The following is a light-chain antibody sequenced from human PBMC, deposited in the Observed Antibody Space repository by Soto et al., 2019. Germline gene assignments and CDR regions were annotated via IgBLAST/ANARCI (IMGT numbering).Light chain of an antibody. CDR2: EVA. CDR3: SSYTDSNTVL. CDR1: RSDVGAYNY. V-gene: IGLV2-14*01. Sequence: QSVLTQPASVSGSPGQSITISCTGTRSDVGAYNYVSWYQHHPGKAPKLIIYEVANRPSGVSNRFSGSKSGNTASLTISGLQAEDEADYYCSSYTDSNTVLFGVGTKLTVL. J-gene: IGLJ2*01.